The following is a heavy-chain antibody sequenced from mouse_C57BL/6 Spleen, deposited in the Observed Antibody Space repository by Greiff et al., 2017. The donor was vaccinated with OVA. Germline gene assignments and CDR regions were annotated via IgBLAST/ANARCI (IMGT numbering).Heavy chain of an antibody. Sequence: EVMLVESGGGLVKPGGSLKLSCAASGFTFSSYAMSWVRQTPGKRLEWVATISDGGSYTYYPDNVKGRFTISRDNAKNNLYLQMSHLKSEDTAMYYCARDEGDYYGSSYSYFDVWGTGTTVTVSS. V-gene: IGHV5-4*01. CDR1: GFTFSSYA. CDR3: ARDEGDYYGSSYSYFDV. D-gene: IGHD1-1*01. CDR2: ISDGGSYT. J-gene: IGHJ1*03.